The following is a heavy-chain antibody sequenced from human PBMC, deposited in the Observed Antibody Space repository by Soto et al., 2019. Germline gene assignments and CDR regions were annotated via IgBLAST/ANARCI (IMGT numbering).Heavy chain of an antibody. CDR2: IYHSGST. V-gene: IGHV4-30-2*01. CDR1: GGSISSGGYS. J-gene: IGHJ5*02. CDR3: ARYIVLVPAATFGTWAWFDP. Sequence: QLQLQESGSGLVKPSQTLSLTCAVSGGSISSGGYSWSWIRQPPGKGLEWIGYIYHSGSTYYNPSXXXRVTISVDRAXXQXSXXLSSVTAADTAVYYCARYIVLVPAATFGTWAWFDPWGQGTLVTVSS. D-gene: IGHD2-2*01.